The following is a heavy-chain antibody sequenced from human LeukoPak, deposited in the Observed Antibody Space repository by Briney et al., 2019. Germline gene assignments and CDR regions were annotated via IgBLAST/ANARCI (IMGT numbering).Heavy chain of an antibody. Sequence: PGGSLRLSCAASGFTFSSYSMNWVRQAPGKGLEWVSSISSSSSYIYYADSVKGRFTISRDNAKNSLYLQMNSLRAEDTAVYYCAREGYSSGWGGTDYWGQGTLVTVSS. J-gene: IGHJ4*02. V-gene: IGHV3-21*01. CDR1: GFTFSSYS. D-gene: IGHD6-19*01. CDR3: AREGYSSGWGGTDY. CDR2: ISSSSSYI.